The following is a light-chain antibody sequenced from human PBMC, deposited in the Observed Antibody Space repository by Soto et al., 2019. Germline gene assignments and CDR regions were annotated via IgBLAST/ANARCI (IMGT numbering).Light chain of an antibody. V-gene: IGKV3-15*01. CDR1: QSVSSN. CDR2: GIT. Sequence: EIVMTQSPATLSVSPGERATLSCRASQSVSSNLAWYQQKPGQAPRLLIYGITTRATGIPARFSGSGSGTEFTLTISGLQSEDFAVYYCQQYNNWLRTFGQGTKVEIK. J-gene: IGKJ1*01. CDR3: QQYNNWLRT.